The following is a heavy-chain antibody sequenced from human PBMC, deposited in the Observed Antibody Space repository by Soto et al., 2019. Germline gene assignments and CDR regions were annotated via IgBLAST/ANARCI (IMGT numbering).Heavy chain of an antibody. V-gene: IGHV4-39*01. D-gene: IGHD6-19*01. CDR1: GASISSSTYY. CDR2: IHYSGST. CDR3: TRHRGHDIEVAGSPRYF. J-gene: IGHJ4*02. Sequence: PSETLSLTCTVSGASISSSTYYWGWIRQPPGKGLEWIGSIHYSGSTYSNPSLKSRVSMSVDTSRNQFSLSLNSVTAADTAVYYCTRHRGHDIEVAGSPRYFWGQGTLVTVPQ.